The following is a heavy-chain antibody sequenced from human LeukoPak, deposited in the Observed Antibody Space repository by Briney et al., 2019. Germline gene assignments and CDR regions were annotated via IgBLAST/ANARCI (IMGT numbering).Heavy chain of an antibody. CDR2: VSPYNGNT. V-gene: IGHV1-18*01. D-gene: IGHD3-22*01. J-gene: IGHJ5*02. CDR1: GYPFTSYG. CDR3: ALTEYYYDSSGYVWWFDP. Sequence: ASVKVSFKASGYPFTSYGISWVRQAPGQGVEWMGWVSPYNGNTNYAQKLQGRVTMTTDTSTSTAYMELRSLRSDDTAVYYCALTEYYYDSSGYVWWFDPWGQGTLVTVSS.